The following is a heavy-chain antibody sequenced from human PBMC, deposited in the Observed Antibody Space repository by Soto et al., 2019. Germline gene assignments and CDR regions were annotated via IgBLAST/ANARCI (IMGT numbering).Heavy chain of an antibody. Sequence: GWSLRLSCAASGFTFSTYIMNLVRQAPGKGLEWVSSISSSSGYIYYADSVKGRFTISRDNAKNSVWLQMNSLRAEDTAVYYFARDEAGYFHYSCEGALVTVSS. CDR3: ARDEAGYFHY. J-gene: IGHJ4*02. CDR2: ISSSSGYI. V-gene: IGHV3-21*01. CDR1: GFTFSTYI.